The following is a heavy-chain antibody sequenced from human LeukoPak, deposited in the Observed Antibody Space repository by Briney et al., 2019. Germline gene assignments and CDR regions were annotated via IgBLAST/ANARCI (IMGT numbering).Heavy chain of an antibody. V-gene: IGHV3-9*01. CDR3: ARASYYYDTSGLGAFDV. Sequence: SGGSLRLSCEASGFIFDDYAMYWVRQAPGKGLEWVSGINWNSDRIGYADSVKGRFTISRDNAKNSLYMQMNSVRAEDTALYYCARASYYYDTSGLGAFDVWGQGTTVIVSS. CDR1: GFIFDDYA. CDR2: INWNSDRI. J-gene: IGHJ3*01. D-gene: IGHD3-22*01.